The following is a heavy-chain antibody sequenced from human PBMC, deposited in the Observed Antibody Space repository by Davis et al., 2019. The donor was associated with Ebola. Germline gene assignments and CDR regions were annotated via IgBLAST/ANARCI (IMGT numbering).Heavy chain of an antibody. J-gene: IGHJ6*02. D-gene: IGHD6-19*01. CDR2: TYSYGSGA. V-gene: IGHV3-74*01. CDR3: ARSQDYYYGMDV. CDR1: GFIFINYW. Sequence: HTGGSLRLSCAASGFIFINYWMHWVRQAPGKGLVWISRTYSYGSGANYADSVKGRFTISRDNAKNMLYLQMNSLRVEDTAVYYCARSQDYYYGMDVWGQGTTVTVSS.